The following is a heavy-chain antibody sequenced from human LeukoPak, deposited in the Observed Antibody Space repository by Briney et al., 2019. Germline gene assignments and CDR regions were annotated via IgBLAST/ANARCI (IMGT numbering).Heavy chain of an antibody. D-gene: IGHD2-15*01. CDR1: GYTFTGYY. J-gene: IGHJ5*02. Sequence: ASVKVSCTASGYTFTGYYIHWVRQAPGQGLEWMGWINPNSGGTNYAQKFQGRVTMTRDTSISTAYMELSRLRSDDTAVYYCARGAEIVVVAATVIYNLFDPWGQGTLVTVSS. CDR2: INPNSGGT. CDR3: ARGAEIVVVAATVIYNLFDP. V-gene: IGHV1-2*02.